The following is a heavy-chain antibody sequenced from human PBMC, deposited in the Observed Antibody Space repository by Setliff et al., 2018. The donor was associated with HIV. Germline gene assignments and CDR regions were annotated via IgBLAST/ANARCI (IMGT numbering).Heavy chain of an antibody. Sequence: PSETLFLTCAVSGGSFSGYYWSWIRQPPGKGLEWIGEINQSGGINYNPSLKSRVTISIDTFKNQFSMKLYSVTAADTAVYYCATASGYDLFMGAFDIWGQGTMVTVSS. J-gene: IGHJ3*02. D-gene: IGHD5-12*01. CDR1: GGSFSGYY. V-gene: IGHV4-34*01. CDR3: ATASGYDLFMGAFDI. CDR2: INQSGGI.